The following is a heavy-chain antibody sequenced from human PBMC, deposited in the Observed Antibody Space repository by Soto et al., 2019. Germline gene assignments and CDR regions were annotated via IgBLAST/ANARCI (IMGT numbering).Heavy chain of an antibody. CDR3: ARDRDYNDAFDI. CDR1: GGTFISYS. CDR2: ISSSSSTI. V-gene: IGHV3-48*01. D-gene: IGHD4-4*01. Sequence: GGSLRLSCAASGGTFISYSMSWVRQATGKGLEWVSYISSSSSTIYYADSVKGRFTISRDNAKNSLYLQMNSLRAEDTAVYYCARDRDYNDAFDIWGQGTIVTVSS. J-gene: IGHJ3*02.